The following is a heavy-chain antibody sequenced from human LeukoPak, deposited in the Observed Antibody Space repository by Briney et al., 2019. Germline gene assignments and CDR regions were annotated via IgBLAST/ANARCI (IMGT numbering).Heavy chain of an antibody. CDR2: ISSDGSNR. Sequence: GGSLRLSCTASGLTFRNYAMQWVRQAPGKGLEWVTVISSDGSNRFYTDSVKGRFTISRDNSMNTLYLQMNSLNTEDTAVHYCASAAATMTNLRLVDYWGQGTLVTVSS. V-gene: IGHV3-30-3*01. D-gene: IGHD4-17*01. CDR3: ASAAATMTNLRLVDY. CDR1: GLTFRNYA. J-gene: IGHJ4*02.